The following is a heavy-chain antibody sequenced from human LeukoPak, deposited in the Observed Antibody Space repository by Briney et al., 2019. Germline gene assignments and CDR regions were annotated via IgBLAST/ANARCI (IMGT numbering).Heavy chain of an antibody. CDR3: ATLSGARDY. D-gene: IGHD1-26*01. Sequence: SETLSLTCTVSGASLSRSTYYWVWLRQPPGKGLEWIGSTYYDGSTYYNPSLKSRVTISVDTSKNQFFLNLSSVTAADTAIYYCATLSGARDYWGQGTLVTVSS. CDR1: GASLSRSTYY. V-gene: IGHV4-39*01. CDR2: TYYDGST. J-gene: IGHJ4*02.